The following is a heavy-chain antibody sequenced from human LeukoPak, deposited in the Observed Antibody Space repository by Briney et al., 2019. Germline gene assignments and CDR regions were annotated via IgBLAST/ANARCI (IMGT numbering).Heavy chain of an antibody. D-gene: IGHD2-15*01. CDR1: GFTFSSYA. J-gene: IGHJ4*02. Sequence: QPGGSLRLSCAASGFTFSSYAMSWVRQAPGKGLEWVSAISGSGGSTYYADSVKGRFTISRDNSKNTLYLQMNSLRAEDTAVYYCAKDPSPYCSGGSCLFDYWGQGTLVTVSS. CDR3: AKDPSPYCSGGSCLFDY. CDR2: ISGSGGST. V-gene: IGHV3-23*01.